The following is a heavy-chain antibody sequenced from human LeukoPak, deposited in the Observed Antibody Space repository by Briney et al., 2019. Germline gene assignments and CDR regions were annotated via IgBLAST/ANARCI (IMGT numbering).Heavy chain of an antibody. CDR1: GFTFSRYA. D-gene: IGHD2-8*01. J-gene: IGHJ3*02. V-gene: IGHV3-30*04. Sequence: GGSLRLSCAASGFTFSRYAMHWVRQAPGMGLAWVAVISDDGGNEYYLESVKGRFTISRDNAKNSLYLQMNGLRAEDTAVYYCAKGLRAFDIWGQGTMVTVSS. CDR3: AKGLRAFDI. CDR2: ISDDGGNE.